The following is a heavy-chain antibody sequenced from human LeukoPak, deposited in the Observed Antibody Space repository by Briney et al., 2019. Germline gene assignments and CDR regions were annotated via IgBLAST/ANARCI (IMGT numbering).Heavy chain of an antibody. CDR2: ISYDGSNK. J-gene: IGHJ4*02. Sequence: GGSLRLSCAASGFTFSSYGMHWVRQAPGKGLEWVAVISYDGSNKYYADSVKGRFTISRDNSKHTLYLQMNSLRAEHTAVYYCAREGSYGSGSSDYSGQGTLVTVSS. V-gene: IGHV3-30*03. D-gene: IGHD3-10*01. CDR1: GFTFSSYG. CDR3: AREGSYGSGSSDY.